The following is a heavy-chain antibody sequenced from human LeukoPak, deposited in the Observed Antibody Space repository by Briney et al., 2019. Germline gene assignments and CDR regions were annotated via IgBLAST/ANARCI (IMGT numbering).Heavy chain of an antibody. CDR3: ARDSSSWGQHDY. CDR1: GFTFSSYS. Sequence: GGSLRLSCAASGFTFSSYSMNWVRQAPGKGLEWVSSITSSSGYIYYADSVKGRFTISRDNAKNSLYLQMNSLRAEDTAVYYCARDSSSWGQHDYWGQGTLVTVSS. CDR2: ITSSSGYI. J-gene: IGHJ4*02. V-gene: IGHV3-21*01. D-gene: IGHD6-13*01.